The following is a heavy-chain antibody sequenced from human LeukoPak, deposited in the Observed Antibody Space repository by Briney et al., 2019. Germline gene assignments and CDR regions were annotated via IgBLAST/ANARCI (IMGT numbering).Heavy chain of an antibody. D-gene: IGHD3-9*01. J-gene: IGHJ4*02. Sequence: SETLSLTCTVSGGSISSSSYYWCWIRQPPGKGLEWIGRIYYSGSTYYNPSLKSRVTISVDTSKNQFSLKLSSVTAADTAVYYCACTYYDILTGYYLYYFDYWGQGTLVTVSS. CDR1: GGSISSSSYY. CDR3: ACTYYDILTGYYLYYFDY. V-gene: IGHV4-39*01. CDR2: IYYSGST.